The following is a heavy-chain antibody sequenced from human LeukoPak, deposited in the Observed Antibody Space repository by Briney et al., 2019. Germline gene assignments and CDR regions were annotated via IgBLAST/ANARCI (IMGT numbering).Heavy chain of an antibody. CDR1: GYTFTGYY. D-gene: IGHD3-9*01. V-gene: IGHV1-2*02. J-gene: IGHJ4*02. CDR3: ARSPHILTGENFDY. CDR2: INPNSGGT. Sequence: GASVKVSCKASGYTFTGYYMHWVRQAPGQGLEWVGWINPNSGGTNYAQKFQDRVSMTRDTSISTAYMQLSRLRSDDTAVYFCARSPHILTGENFDYRGQGTLLTVSS.